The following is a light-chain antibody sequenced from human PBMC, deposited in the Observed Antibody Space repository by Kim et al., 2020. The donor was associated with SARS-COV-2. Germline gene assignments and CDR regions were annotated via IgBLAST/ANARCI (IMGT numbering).Light chain of an antibody. CDR3: QTWGTGIPVV. J-gene: IGLJ2*01. CDR1: SGHSSYA. CDR2: LNSDGSH. V-gene: IGLV4-69*01. Sequence: SVTLTGTLSSGHSSYAIAWHQQQPEKGPRYLMKLNSDGSHSKGDGIPDRFSGSSSGAERYLTISSLQSEDEADYYCQTWGTGIPVVFGGGTQLTVL.